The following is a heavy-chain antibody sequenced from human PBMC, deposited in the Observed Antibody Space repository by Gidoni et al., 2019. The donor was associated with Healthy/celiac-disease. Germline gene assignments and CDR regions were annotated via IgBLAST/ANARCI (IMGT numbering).Heavy chain of an antibody. D-gene: IGHD2-21*01. V-gene: IGHV2-26*01. CDR2: IFSNDEK. CDR1: GFSLSNARMG. J-gene: IGHJ3*02. Sequence: QVTLKESGPVLVKPTETLTLTCTVSGFSLSNARMGVSWIRQPPGKALEWLAHIFSNDEKSYSTSLKSRLTISKDTSKSQVVLTMTNMDPVDTATYYCARIRYCGGDCYSRDDAFDIWGQGTMVTVSS. CDR3: ARIRYCGGDCYSRDDAFDI.